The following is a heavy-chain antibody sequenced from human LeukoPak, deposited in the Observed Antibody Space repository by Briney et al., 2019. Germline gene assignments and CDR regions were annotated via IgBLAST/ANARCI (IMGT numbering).Heavy chain of an antibody. V-gene: IGHV3-21*01. CDR2: ISSSSSYI. CDR3: ARSRFLIGDYHVSYYYYGMDV. CDR1: GFTFSSYS. J-gene: IGHJ6*02. D-gene: IGHD4-17*01. Sequence: GGSLRLSCAASGFTFSSYSMNWVRQAPGKGLEWVSSISSSSSYIYYADSVKGRFTISRDNAKNSLYLQMNSLRAEDTAVYYCARSRFLIGDYHVSYYYYGMDVWGQGTTVTVSS.